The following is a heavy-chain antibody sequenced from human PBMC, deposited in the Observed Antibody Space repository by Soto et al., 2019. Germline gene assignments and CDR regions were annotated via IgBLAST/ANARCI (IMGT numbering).Heavy chain of an antibody. V-gene: IGHV1-69*13. CDR2: IIPIFGTA. D-gene: IGHD3-22*01. J-gene: IGHJ4*02. CDR3: ARERGNYYDSSGYSSGPYYFDY. CDR1: GGTFSSYA. Sequence: ASVKVSCKASGGTFSSYAISWVRQAPGQGLEWMGGIIPIFGTANYAQKFRGRVTITADESTSTAYMELSSLRSEDTAVYYCARERGNYYDSSGYSSGPYYFDYWGQGTLVTVSS.